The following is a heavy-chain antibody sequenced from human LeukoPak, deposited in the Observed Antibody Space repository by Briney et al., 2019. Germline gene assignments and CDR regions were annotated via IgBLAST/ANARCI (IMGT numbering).Heavy chain of an antibody. Sequence: SETLSLTCTVSGHSISRGYYWGWIGQPPGKGLEWIGNIYHSGSTYYNPSLKSRVTISVDTSKNQFSLKLSSLTSARTPVYYCKTETYVEWLLRYSWFDRGGEGSLVTVSS. V-gene: IGHV4-38-2*02. CDR2: IYHSGST. J-gene: IGHJ5*02. D-gene: IGHD3-3*01. CDR3: KTETYVEWLLRYSWFDR. CDR1: GHSISRGYY.